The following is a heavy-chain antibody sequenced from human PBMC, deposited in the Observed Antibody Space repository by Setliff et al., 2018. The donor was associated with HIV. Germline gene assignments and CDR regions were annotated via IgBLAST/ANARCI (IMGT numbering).Heavy chain of an antibody. Sequence: SETLSLTCTVSGGSISSTTYWWGWSRQPLGKGLEWIGTVYYNGNTFYDPSLKSRVTISIDMSKNQFSLKLTSVAAADPAVYYCAKRPGYGYPFHIWGQGTMVTVSS. D-gene: IGHD5-18*01. J-gene: IGHJ3*02. V-gene: IGHV4-39*01. CDR2: VYYNGNT. CDR1: GGSISSTTYW. CDR3: AKRPGYGYPFHI.